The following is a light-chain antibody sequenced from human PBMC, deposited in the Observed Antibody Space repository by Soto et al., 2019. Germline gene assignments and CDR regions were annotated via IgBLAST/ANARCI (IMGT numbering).Light chain of an antibody. CDR2: GVS. CDR3: QQYDSSPRT. Sequence: EIVMTQSPAGLSASPGERATLSCGASQSISRNLAWYQQKPGQAPRLLIYGVSSRATGIPDRFSGSGSGTDFTLTISRLEPEDFAVYYCQQYDSSPRTFGQGTKVDIK. J-gene: IGKJ1*01. V-gene: IGKV3-20*01. CDR1: QSISRN.